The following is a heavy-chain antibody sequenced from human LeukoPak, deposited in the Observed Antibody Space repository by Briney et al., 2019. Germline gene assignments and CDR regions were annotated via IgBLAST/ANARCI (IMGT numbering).Heavy chain of an antibody. CDR3: ARGRYSGYGIDS. CDR2: MNPYSGNT. Sequence: ASVKVSCKASGYTFTSYDINWLRQATGQGLEWMGWMNPYSGNTAYAQKFQGRVTMTRNTSISTAYMELSSLTSEDTAVYYCARGRYSGYGIDSWGQGTLVSVSS. CDR1: GYTFTSYD. D-gene: IGHD5-12*01. J-gene: IGHJ4*02. V-gene: IGHV1-8*01.